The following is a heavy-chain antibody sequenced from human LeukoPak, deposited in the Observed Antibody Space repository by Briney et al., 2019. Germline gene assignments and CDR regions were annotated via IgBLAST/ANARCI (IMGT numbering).Heavy chain of an antibody. CDR3: ARTGDDFDP. J-gene: IGHJ5*02. CDR2: IIPISGTA. Sequence: ASVKVSCKASGGTFSSYAISWVRQAPGQGLEWMGGIIPISGTANYAQKFQGRVTITADESTSAAYMELRSLRSDDMAVYYCARTGDDFDPWGQGTLVTVSS. V-gene: IGHV1-69*13. D-gene: IGHD3-10*01. CDR1: GGTFSSYA.